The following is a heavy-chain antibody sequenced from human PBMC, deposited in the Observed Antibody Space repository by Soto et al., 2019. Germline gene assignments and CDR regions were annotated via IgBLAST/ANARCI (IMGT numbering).Heavy chain of an antibody. D-gene: IGHD6-19*01. Sequence: SVKVSCKASGGTFSSYAISWVRQAPGQGLEWMGGIIPIFGTANYAQKFQGRVTITADESTSTAYMELSSLRSEDTAVYYCARGLDLYYYYYGMDVWGQGTTVTVSS. CDR2: IIPIFGTA. V-gene: IGHV1-69*13. CDR1: GGTFSSYA. J-gene: IGHJ6*02. CDR3: ARGLDLYYYYYGMDV.